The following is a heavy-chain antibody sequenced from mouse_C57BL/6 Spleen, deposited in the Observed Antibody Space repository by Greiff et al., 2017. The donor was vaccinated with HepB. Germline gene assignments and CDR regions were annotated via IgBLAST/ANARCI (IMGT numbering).Heavy chain of an antibody. CDR3: ARRPLRESAMDY. CDR2: IHPNSGST. D-gene: IGHD1-1*01. Sequence: QVQLQQPGAELVKPGASVKLSCKASGYTFTSYWMHWVKQRPGQGLEWIGMIHPNSGSTNYNEKFKSKATLTVDKSSSTAYMQLSSLTSEDSAVYYSARRPLRESAMDYWGQGTSVTVSS. J-gene: IGHJ4*01. CDR1: GYTFTSYW. V-gene: IGHV1-64*01.